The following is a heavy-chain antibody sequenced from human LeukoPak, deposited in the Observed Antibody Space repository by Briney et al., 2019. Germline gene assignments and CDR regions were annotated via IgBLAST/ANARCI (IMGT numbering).Heavy chain of an antibody. V-gene: IGHV3-53*01. CDR3: AKSGY. Sequence: PGGSLRLSCAASGFKISSNYMTWVRQPPGKGLEWVSIISSGGNTYYADSVKGRFTASRDNSKNTLYLQMNSLRAEDTAVYYCAKSGYWGQGSLVTVSS. CDR1: GFKISSNY. D-gene: IGHD3-10*01. J-gene: IGHJ4*02. CDR2: ISSGGNT.